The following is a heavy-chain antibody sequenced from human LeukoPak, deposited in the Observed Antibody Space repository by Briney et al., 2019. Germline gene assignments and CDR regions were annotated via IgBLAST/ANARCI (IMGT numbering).Heavy chain of an antibody. D-gene: IGHD2-2*01. J-gene: IGHJ6*03. CDR3: AHAAAHYYYYTGV. V-gene: IGHV4-39*07. CDR2: IYYSGTT. Sequence: SETLTLTCTASGGSISSESVYGGCIRQPPGKGLEWIGSIYYSGTTYYNPSLSRRVTITVDTSKTQFSLKLRSVTAADTAVYYCAHAAAHYYYYTGVWGKGTTVIVS. CDR1: GGSISSESVY.